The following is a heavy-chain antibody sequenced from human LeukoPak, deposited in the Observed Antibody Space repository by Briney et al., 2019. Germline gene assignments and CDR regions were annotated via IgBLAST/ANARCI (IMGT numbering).Heavy chain of an antibody. CDR1: GFTFSSYS. J-gene: IGHJ3*02. V-gene: IGHV3-21*01. D-gene: IGHD3-16*02. CDR3: ARDSDYVWGSYREDDAFDI. Sequence: PGGSLRPSCAASGFTFSSYSMNWVRQAPGKGLEGVSSISSSSSYIYYADSVKGRFPISRDNAKNSLYLQMNSLRAEDTAVYYCARDSDYVWGSYREDDAFDIWGQGTMVTVSS. CDR2: ISSSSSYI.